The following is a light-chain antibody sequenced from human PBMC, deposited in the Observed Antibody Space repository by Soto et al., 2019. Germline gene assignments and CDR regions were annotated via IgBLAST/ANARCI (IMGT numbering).Light chain of an antibody. V-gene: IGKV1-39*01. CDR3: QQLNSYPLT. CDR1: QSISSY. CDR2: AAS. J-gene: IGKJ4*01. Sequence: DIQMTQSASSLSASVGDRVTMTCRASQSISSYLNWYQQKPGKAPKLLIYAASSLQSGVPSRFSGSGSGTDFTLTISSLQPEDFATYYCQQLNSYPLTFGGGTKVDI.